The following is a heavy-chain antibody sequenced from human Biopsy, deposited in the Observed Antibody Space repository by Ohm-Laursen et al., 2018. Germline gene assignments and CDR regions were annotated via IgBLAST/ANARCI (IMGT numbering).Heavy chain of an antibody. CDR2: ISPSGATT. Sequence: SVKVSCKTSGYTFTSFGFSWVRQAPGQGLEWMGVISPSGATTSFSQKFQGRITMTRDTSTGTVYMDLNSLGSEDTAVYYCARAGVGSDGTDSYYYGMDVRGPGTTVTVSS. CDR1: GYTFTSFG. J-gene: IGHJ6*02. D-gene: IGHD5-24*01. V-gene: IGHV1-46*01. CDR3: ARAGVGSDGTDSYYYGMDV.